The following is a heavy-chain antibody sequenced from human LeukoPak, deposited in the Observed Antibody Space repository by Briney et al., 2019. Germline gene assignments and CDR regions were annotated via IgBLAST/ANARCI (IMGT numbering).Heavy chain of an antibody. D-gene: IGHD2-15*01. V-gene: IGHV4-59*01. CDR1: GGSTSSYY. CDR3: AGGGWSSHAFDI. Sequence: PQTLSLTCTVSGGSTSSYYRSWICQPPQKGLEWIGYIYYSGSTNYNPSLKSRVTISVDTSKNQFSLKLSSATAADTAVYYCAGGGWSSHAFDIWGQGTMVTVSS. J-gene: IGHJ3*02. CDR2: IYYSGST.